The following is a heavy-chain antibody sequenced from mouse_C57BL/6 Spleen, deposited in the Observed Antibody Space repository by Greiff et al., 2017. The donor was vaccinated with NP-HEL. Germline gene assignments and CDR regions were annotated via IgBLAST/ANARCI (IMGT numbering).Heavy chain of an antibody. CDR2: IRNKANSHAT. J-gene: IGHJ3*01. D-gene: IGHD2-2*01. V-gene: IGHV6-6*01. CDR3: ARPEGYDVFAY. CDR1: GFTFSDAW. Sequence: EVKVEESGGGLVQPGGSMKLSCAASGFTFSDAWMDWVRQSPEQGLEWVAEIRNKANSHATYYAESVKGRFTLSRDDSKSSVYLQMSSLRAEDTGIYYCARPEGYDVFAYWGQGTLVTVSA.